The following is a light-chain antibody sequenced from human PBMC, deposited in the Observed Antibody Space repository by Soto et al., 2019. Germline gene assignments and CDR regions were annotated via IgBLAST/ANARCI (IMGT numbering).Light chain of an antibody. V-gene: IGKV1-33*01. CDR3: QHDLNATHN. Sequence: HSPYTLSISIIDKLTITFRASQTISSWLAWYQQKPGKAPKLLIYDASNLETGVPSRFSGSGSGTDFTLTISSLRPEDIATYFCQHDLNATHNFGQVGRLDVK. J-gene: IGKJ5*01. CDR2: DAS. CDR1: QTISSW.